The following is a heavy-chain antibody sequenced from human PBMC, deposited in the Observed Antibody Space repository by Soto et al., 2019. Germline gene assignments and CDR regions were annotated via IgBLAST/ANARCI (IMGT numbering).Heavy chain of an antibody. V-gene: IGHV4-34*01. CDR1: GGCFSGYY. CDR2: INHSGST. Sequence: PSETLSLTCAVYGGCFSGYYWSWIRQPPGKGLEWIGEINHSGSTNYNPSPKSRVTISVDTSKNQFSLKLSSVTAADTAVYYCARLVAAAGTGYYYYYMDVWGKGXTVTVSS. D-gene: IGHD6-13*01. J-gene: IGHJ6*03. CDR3: ARLVAAAGTGYYYYYMDV.